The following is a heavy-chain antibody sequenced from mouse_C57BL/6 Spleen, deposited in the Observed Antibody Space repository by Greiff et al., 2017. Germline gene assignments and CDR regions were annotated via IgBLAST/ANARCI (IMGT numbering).Heavy chain of an antibody. CDR2: IYPRSGNT. D-gene: IGHD1-1*01. Sequence: VQLQQSGAELARPGASVKLSCKASGYTFTSYGISWVKQRNGQGLEWIGEIYPRSGNTYYNEKFKGKATLTADKSSSTAYMELRSLTSEDSAVYFCARSDYYGSSYYAMDYWGQGTSVTVSS. CDR1: GYTFTSYG. CDR3: ARSDYYGSSYYAMDY. J-gene: IGHJ4*01. V-gene: IGHV1-81*01.